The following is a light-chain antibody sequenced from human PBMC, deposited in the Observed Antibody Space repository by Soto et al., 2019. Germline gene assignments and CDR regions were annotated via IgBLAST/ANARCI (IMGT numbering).Light chain of an antibody. Sequence: QSARTQPASVSGSHGQSITSACTGTRSDVGGYNYVSWYQQHTGKAPKLMIYEVSNRPSGVSNRFSGSKSGNTASLTISGLQAEDEADYYCSSYTSSSTVVFGGGTKHTVL. CDR3: SSYTSSSTVV. CDR2: EVS. V-gene: IGLV2-14*01. CDR1: RSDVGGYNY. J-gene: IGLJ2*01.